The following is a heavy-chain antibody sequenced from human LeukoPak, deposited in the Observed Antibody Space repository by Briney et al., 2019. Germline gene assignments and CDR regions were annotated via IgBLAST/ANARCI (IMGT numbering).Heavy chain of an antibody. CDR2: IYYSGST. V-gene: IGHV4-38-2*02. CDR3: ARVLTGYSYGYVLDY. CDR1: GYSISSGYY. J-gene: IGHJ4*02. D-gene: IGHD5-18*01. Sequence: PSETLSLTCTVSGYSISSGYYWGWIRQPPGKGLEWIGSIYYSGSTYYNPSLKSRVTISVDTSKNQFSLKLSSVTAADTAVYYCARVLTGYSYGYVLDYWGQGTLVTVSS.